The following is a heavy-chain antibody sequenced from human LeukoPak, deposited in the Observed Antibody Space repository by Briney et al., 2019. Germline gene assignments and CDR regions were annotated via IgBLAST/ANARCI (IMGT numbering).Heavy chain of an antibody. Sequence: SETLSLTCAVYGGSFSDYYWSWIRQPPGKGLEWIGEINHSGSTNYNPSLTSRVTISVDTSKNQFSLKLISVTAADTAVYYCARGPCSGGSCYLFYWGQGNLVTVSP. V-gene: IGHV4-34*01. CDR2: INHSGST. CDR3: ARGPCSGGSCYLFY. J-gene: IGHJ4*02. CDR1: GGSFSDYY. D-gene: IGHD2-15*01.